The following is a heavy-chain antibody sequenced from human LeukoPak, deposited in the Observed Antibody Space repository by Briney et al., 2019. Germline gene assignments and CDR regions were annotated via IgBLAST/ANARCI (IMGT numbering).Heavy chain of an antibody. V-gene: IGHV1-69*04. CDR3: AKPGRYDYVWGSYRYSDAFDI. D-gene: IGHD3-16*02. J-gene: IGHJ3*02. Sequence: ASVKVSCKASGGTFSSYAISWVRQAPGQGLEWMGRIIPIFGIANYAQKFQGRVTITADKSTSTAYMELSSLRSEETAVYYCAKPGRYDYVWGSYRYSDAFDIWGQGTMVTVSS. CDR1: GGTFSSYA. CDR2: IIPIFGIA.